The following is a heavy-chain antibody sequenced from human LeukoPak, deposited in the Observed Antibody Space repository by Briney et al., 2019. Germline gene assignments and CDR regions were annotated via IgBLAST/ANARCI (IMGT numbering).Heavy chain of an antibody. D-gene: IGHD3-3*01. CDR3: AKVVRYYDFWSGYSPLGYYFDY. V-gene: IGHV3-53*01. CDR1: GFTVSSNY. J-gene: IGHJ4*02. CDR2: IYSGGST. Sequence: GGSLRLSCAASGFTVSSNYMSWVRQAPGKGLEWVSVIYSGGSTYYADSVKGRFTISRDNSKNTLYLQMNSLRAEDTAVYYCAKVVRYYDFWSGYSPLGYYFDYWGQGTLVTVSS.